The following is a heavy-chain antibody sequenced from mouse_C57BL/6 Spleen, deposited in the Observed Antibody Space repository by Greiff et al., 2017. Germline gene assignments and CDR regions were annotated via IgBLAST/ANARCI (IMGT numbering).Heavy chain of an antibody. CDR3: ARRRLTGTGPYYYAMDY. CDR1: GYTFTDYY. CDR2: INPNNGGT. D-gene: IGHD4-1*01. J-gene: IGHJ4*01. Sequence: EVQLQQSGPELVKPGASVKISCKASGYTFTDYYMNWVKQSHGKSLEWIGDINPNNGGTSYNQKFKGKATLTVDKSSSTAYMELRSLTSEDSAVYYCARRRLTGTGPYYYAMDYWGQGTSVTVSS. V-gene: IGHV1-26*01.